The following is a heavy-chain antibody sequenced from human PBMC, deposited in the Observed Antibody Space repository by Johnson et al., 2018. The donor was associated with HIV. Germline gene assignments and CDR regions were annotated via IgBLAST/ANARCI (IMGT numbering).Heavy chain of an antibody. V-gene: IGHV3-30-3*01. J-gene: IGHJ3*02. D-gene: IGHD1-26*01. CDR3: ARDKGGIVGYDAFDI. CDR1: GFTFSSYA. CDR2: ISYDGSNK. Sequence: VVQPGRSLRLSCAASGFTFSSYAMHWVRQAPGKGLEWVAVISYDGSNKYYADSVRGRFTISRDNSKNTLYLQMNSLRAEDTAVYYCARDKGGIVGYDAFDIWGQGTMVTVSS.